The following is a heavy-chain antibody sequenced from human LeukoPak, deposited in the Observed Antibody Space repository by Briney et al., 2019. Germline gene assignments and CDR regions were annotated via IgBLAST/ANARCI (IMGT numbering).Heavy chain of an antibody. V-gene: IGHV3-74*01. J-gene: IGHJ4*02. CDR2: IKTDGSST. CDR3: LVLSHGDPNLDC. Sequence: GGSLRLSCAASGFTFSNYWMHWVRQAPGKGLVWVSRIKTDGSSTNYADSVKGRFTISRDNAKNTLYLQMNSLRAEDTAVYYCLVLSHGDPNLDCWGLGTLVTVSS. CDR1: GFTFSNYW. D-gene: IGHD4-17*01.